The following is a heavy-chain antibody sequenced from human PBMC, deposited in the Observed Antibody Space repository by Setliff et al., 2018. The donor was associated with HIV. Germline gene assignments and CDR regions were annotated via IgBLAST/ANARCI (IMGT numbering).Heavy chain of an antibody. D-gene: IGHD3-10*01. CDR1: GGTFSSYA. CDR2: IIPIFGTA. Sequence: SVKVSCKASGGTFSSYAISWVRQAPGQGLEWMGGIIPIFGTANYAQKFQGRVTITTDESTSTAYMELSSLRSEDTAVYYCARPTELYYYGSGPSGAFDIWGQGTMVTVSS. J-gene: IGHJ3*02. CDR3: ARPTELYYYGSGPSGAFDI. V-gene: IGHV1-69*05.